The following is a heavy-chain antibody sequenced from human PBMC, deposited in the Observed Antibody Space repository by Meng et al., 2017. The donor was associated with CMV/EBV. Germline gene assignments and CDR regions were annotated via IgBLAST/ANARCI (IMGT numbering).Heavy chain of an antibody. Sequence: CSVSGGSVSSGSYYWSWTRQSPGKGLEWIGYIYYSGSTNYNPSLKSRVTISVDTSKNQFSLKLSSVTAADTAVYYCARINTAMAHFDYWGQGTLVTVSS. CDR1: GGSVSSGSYY. CDR2: IYYSGST. D-gene: IGHD5-18*01. J-gene: IGHJ4*02. V-gene: IGHV4-61*01. CDR3: ARINTAMAHFDY.